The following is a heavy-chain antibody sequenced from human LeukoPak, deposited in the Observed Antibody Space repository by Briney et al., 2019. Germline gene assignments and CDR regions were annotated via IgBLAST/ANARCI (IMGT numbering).Heavy chain of an antibody. D-gene: IGHD2-2*01. Sequence: PGGSLRLSCAVSGFTFSSYSMNWVRQAPGKGLEWVSYISSRSSTIYYADSVKGRFTISRDNANNSLYLQMNSLRAEDRAVYYCARNMIRSSTTSCYRAGLDYWGQGTLVSVSS. V-gene: IGHV3-48*01. CDR1: GFTFSSYS. CDR3: ARNMIRSSTTSCYRAGLDY. J-gene: IGHJ4*02. CDR2: ISSRSSTI.